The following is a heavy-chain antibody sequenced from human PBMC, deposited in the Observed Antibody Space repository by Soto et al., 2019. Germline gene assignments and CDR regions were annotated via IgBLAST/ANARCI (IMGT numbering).Heavy chain of an antibody. CDR2: ISSRGSTI. CDR1: GFTFADYY. V-gene: IGHV3-11*01. CDR3: ASGYCGGDCYSGGYYGMNV. Sequence: GGSLRLSCAASGFTFADYYLNGILQALGKWLEWVSYISSRGSTIYYADSVKVRFTISRDNAKNSLYLKMNSLRAEDTAVYYCASGYCGGDCYSGGYYGMNVWGQGTTVTV. D-gene: IGHD2-21*02. J-gene: IGHJ6*02.